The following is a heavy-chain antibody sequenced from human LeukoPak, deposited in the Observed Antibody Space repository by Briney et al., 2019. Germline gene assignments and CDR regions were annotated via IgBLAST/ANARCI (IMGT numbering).Heavy chain of an antibody. CDR3: AKDSGGYYPMGAFDI. D-gene: IGHD3-3*01. CDR2: ISWDGGST. V-gene: IGHV3-43*01. CDR1: GFTFDDYT. J-gene: IGHJ3*02. Sequence: GGSLRLSCAASGFTFDDYTMHWVRQAPGKGLEWVSLISWDGGSTYYADSVKGRFTISRDNNKNSLYLQMNSLRTEDAALYYCAKDSGGYYPMGAFDIWGQGTMVTVSS.